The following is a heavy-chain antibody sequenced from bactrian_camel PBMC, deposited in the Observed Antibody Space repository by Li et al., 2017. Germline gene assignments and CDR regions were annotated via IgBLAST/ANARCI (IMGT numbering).Heavy chain of an antibody. CDR3: AADCNGPEYGGSILQSPADFGY. J-gene: IGHJ6*01. V-gene: IGHV3S31*01. Sequence: VQLVESGGGLVQPGGSLRLSCTASGFTFSTYAMSWVRQAPGKGLEWVSRINGGGSTTYYADSVKGRFTISRHNAENTLYLQMNSLIPEDTTLYYCAADCNGPEYGGSILQSPADFGYLGQGTQVTVS. D-gene: IGHD6*01. CDR2: INGGGSTT. CDR1: GFTFSTYA.